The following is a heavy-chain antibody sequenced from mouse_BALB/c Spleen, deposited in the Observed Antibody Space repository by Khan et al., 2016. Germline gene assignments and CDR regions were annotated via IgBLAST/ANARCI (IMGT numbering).Heavy chain of an antibody. V-gene: IGHV5-6*01. Sequence: EVELVESGGDLVKPGGSLKLSCAASGFAFSNYGMSWVRQTPDKRLEWVATIDTGGSYTYYIDNVKGRFNISRDNAKNTLYIQMSSLRSEDTAMYSCSRHAPYCKDFYFWGQGTTLTVSS. J-gene: IGHJ2*01. CDR2: IDTGGSYT. CDR3: SRHAPYCKDFYF. CDR1: GFAFSNYG.